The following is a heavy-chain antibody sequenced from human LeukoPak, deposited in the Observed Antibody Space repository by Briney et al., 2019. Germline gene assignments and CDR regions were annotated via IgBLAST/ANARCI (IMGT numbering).Heavy chain of an antibody. V-gene: IGHV4-39*01. J-gene: IGHJ4*02. CDR1: GDSIGRSIYY. CDR2: IYYSGST. CDR3: ATVRFGHGVY. D-gene: IGHD3-10*01. Sequence: TSETLSLTCTVSGDSIGRSIYYWGWIRQPPGKGLEWIGSIYYSGSTFFNPSLESRATISVDTSKNQFSLRLTSVTAADTAVYSCATVRFGHGVYWGQGTLVTVSS.